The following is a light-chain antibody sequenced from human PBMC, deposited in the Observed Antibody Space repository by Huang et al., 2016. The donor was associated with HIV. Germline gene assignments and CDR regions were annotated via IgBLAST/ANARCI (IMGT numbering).Light chain of an antibody. CDR3: QQYGMSPRT. CDR1: QRVSNNY. V-gene: IGKV3-20*01. CDR2: GAS. J-gene: IGKJ2*01. Sequence: EIVLTQSPGTLSLSPGEGATLSCRASQRVSNNYLGWYQQKPGQPPRLLIYGASSRATGIPDRFSGSGSGTDFTLTISRLESEDFAVYYCQQYGMSPRTFGQGTKLEIK.